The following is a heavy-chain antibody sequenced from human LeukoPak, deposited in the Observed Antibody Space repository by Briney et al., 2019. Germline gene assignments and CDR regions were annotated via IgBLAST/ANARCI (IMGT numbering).Heavy chain of an antibody. J-gene: IGHJ4*02. CDR3: AKGVGYCSGGSCQQFDY. CDR2: ISGSGRST. D-gene: IGHD2-15*01. V-gene: IGHV3-23*01. Sequence: GGSLRLSCAASGFTFSSYGMSWVRQAPGKGLEWVSAISGSGRSTYYADSVKGRFTISRDNSKNTLYLQMNSLRAGDTAVYYCAKGVGYCSGGSCQQFDYWGQGTLVTVSS. CDR1: GFTFSSYG.